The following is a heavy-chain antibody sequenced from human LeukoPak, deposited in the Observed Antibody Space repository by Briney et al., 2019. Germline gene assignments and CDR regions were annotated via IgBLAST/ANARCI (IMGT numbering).Heavy chain of an antibody. D-gene: IGHD5-18*01. CDR1: GYNFTAYY. CDR3: ARVRPLGGYSYGAPLYSGYDFLDY. Sequence: GASVRVSCKASGYNFTAYYVQWVRQAPGQGLEWMGWISAYNGNTNYAQKLQGRVTMTTDTSTSTAYMELRSLRSDDTAVYYCARVRPLGGYSYGAPLYSGYDFLDYWGQGTLVTVSS. CDR2: ISAYNGNT. V-gene: IGHV1-18*04. J-gene: IGHJ4*02.